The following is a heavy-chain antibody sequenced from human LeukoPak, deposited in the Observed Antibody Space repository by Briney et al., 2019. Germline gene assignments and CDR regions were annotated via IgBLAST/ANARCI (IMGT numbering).Heavy chain of an antibody. Sequence: ASVKVSCKASGGTFTSYAISWVRQAPGQGLEWMGGIIPTFGTANYAQKFQGRVTITTGESTSTAYMQLSSLRSEDSAVYYCARHGGITVFGEAQPGGAFDIWGQGTMVTVSS. CDR3: ARHGGITVFGEAQPGGAFDI. J-gene: IGHJ3*02. D-gene: IGHD3-3*01. CDR2: IIPTFGTA. CDR1: GGTFTSYA. V-gene: IGHV1-69*05.